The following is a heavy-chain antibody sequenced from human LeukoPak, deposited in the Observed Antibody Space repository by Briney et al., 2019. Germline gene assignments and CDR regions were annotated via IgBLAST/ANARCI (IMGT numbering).Heavy chain of an antibody. CDR1: GFTFSNYS. CDR3: AEDRGTTGTTRGPVDY. V-gene: IGHV3-30*18. Sequence: GGSLRLSCAASGFTFSNYSMHWVRQAPGKGLEWVAVMSYDGSNKYYADSVKGRFTISRDNSKNTLYLQMNSLRAEDTAVYYCAEDRGTTGTTRGPVDYWGQGTLVTVSS. CDR2: MSYDGSNK. D-gene: IGHD1-1*01. J-gene: IGHJ4*02.